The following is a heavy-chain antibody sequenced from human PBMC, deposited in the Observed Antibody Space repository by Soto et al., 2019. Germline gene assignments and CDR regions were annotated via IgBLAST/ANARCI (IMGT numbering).Heavy chain of an antibody. V-gene: IGHV1-18*01. CDR2: ISAYNGNT. J-gene: IGHJ4*02. CDR3: GSGYSGYDGRY. CDR1: GYTFTSYG. Sequence: ASVKVSCKASGYTFTSYGISWVRQAPGQGLEWMGWISAYNGNTNCAQKLQGMVAMTTDTSTSTAYMELRSLRSDGTAVYYCGSGYSGYDGRYGGQGPLVTVSS. D-gene: IGHD5-12*01.